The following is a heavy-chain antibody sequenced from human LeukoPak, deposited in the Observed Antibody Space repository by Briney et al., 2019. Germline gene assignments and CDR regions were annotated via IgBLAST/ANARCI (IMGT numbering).Heavy chain of an antibody. Sequence: GGSLRLSCAASGFIFNDYYMGWIRQAPGKGLEWVAYIANSGPTVFYIDSVRGRFTISRDNAKNSLYLQMNSLRVEDTALYYCVTNGGGDSGYGNFDYWGQGTLVTVSS. J-gene: IGHJ4*02. CDR3: VTNGGGDSGYGNFDY. CDR1: GFIFNDYY. V-gene: IGHV3-11*01. D-gene: IGHD5-12*01. CDR2: IANSGPTV.